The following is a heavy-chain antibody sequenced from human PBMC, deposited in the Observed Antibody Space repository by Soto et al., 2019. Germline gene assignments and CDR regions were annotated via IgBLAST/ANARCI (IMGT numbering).Heavy chain of an antibody. Sequence: QVQLVQSGAEVKKPGSSVKVSCKASGGTFSSYAISWVRQAPGQGLEWMGGIIPIFGTATYAQKFQGRVTIAADESTSTAYMELSSLRSEDTAVYYCARVKNYCSSTSCTGFDPWGQGTLVTVSS. V-gene: IGHV1-69*01. CDR2: IIPIFGTA. D-gene: IGHD2-2*01. J-gene: IGHJ5*02. CDR3: ARVKNYCSSTSCTGFDP. CDR1: GGTFSSYA.